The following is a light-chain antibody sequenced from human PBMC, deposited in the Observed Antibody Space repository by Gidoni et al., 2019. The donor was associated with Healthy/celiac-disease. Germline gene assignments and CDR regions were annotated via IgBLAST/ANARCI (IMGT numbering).Light chain of an antibody. V-gene: IGKV4-1*01. CDR2: WAS. CDR1: QSVLYSSNNKTY. CDR3: QQYYSTPQT. J-gene: IGKJ2*01. Sequence: DIVMTQSPDSLAVSLGERANINCKSSQSVLYSSNNKTYLAWYQQKPGQPPKLLIYWASTRESGVPDRFSGSGSGTDFTLSISSLQAEDVAVYYCQQYYSTPQTFGQGTKLEIK.